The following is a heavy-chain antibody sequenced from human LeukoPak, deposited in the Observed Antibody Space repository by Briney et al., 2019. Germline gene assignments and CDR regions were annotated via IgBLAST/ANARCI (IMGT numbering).Heavy chain of an antibody. J-gene: IGHJ4*02. Sequence: SEALSLTCTVSGGSISSSSYYWGWIRQPPGKGLEWLGSIYYSGSTYYNPSLKSRVTISVDTSKNQFSLKLSSVTAADTAVYYCARQGSGNYLSPVNYWGQGTLVTVSS. D-gene: IGHD1-26*01. CDR1: GGSISSSSYY. CDR2: IYYSGST. V-gene: IGHV4-39*01. CDR3: ARQGSGNYLSPVNY.